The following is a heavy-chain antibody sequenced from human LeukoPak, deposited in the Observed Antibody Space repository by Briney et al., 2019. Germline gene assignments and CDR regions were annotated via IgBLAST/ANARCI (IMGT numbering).Heavy chain of an antibody. CDR2: IYYTGST. V-gene: IGHV4-59*01. Sequence: SETLSLTCTVSGGSIISYGWSWIRQPPGKGLEWIGYIYYTGSTNYNPSLNSRVAISVATSKNQFSLKLSPVTAADTAVYYCARVYTNSWYRGSLNFDYWGQGTRVTVSS. D-gene: IGHD6-13*01. J-gene: IGHJ4*02. CDR3: ARVYTNSWYRGSLNFDY. CDR1: GGSIISYG.